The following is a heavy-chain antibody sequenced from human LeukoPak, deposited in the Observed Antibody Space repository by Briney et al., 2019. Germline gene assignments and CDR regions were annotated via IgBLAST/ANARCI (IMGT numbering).Heavy chain of an antibody. D-gene: IGHD3-22*01. V-gene: IGHV4-39*07. CDR1: GGSISSSSYY. Sequence: SETLSLTCTVSGGSISSSSYYWGWIRQPPGKGLEWIGSIYYSGSTYYNPSLKSRVTISVDTSKNQFSLKLSSVTAADTAVYYCARGGGITMIVVVNYFDYWGQGTLVTVSS. J-gene: IGHJ4*02. CDR3: ARGGGITMIVVVNYFDY. CDR2: IYYSGST.